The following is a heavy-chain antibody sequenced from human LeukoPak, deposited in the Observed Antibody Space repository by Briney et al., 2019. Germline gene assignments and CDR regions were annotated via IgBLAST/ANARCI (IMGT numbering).Heavy chain of an antibody. Sequence: SETLSLTCDVFGDSIYNNAYSWSWIRQPPGKGLEWIAYIYHDGDARYTPSLKSRVTMSIDRSKNQFTLTLTSVTAADTAVYYCARSRDVYNWNDKAFDCWGQGTLVTVSS. J-gene: IGHJ4*02. D-gene: IGHD1-20*01. CDR1: GDSIYNNAYS. V-gene: IGHV4-30-2*01. CDR3: ARSRDVYNWNDKAFDC. CDR2: IYHDGDA.